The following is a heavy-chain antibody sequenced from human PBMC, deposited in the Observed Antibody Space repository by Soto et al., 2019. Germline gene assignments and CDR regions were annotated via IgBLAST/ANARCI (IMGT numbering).Heavy chain of an antibody. D-gene: IGHD6-13*01. Sequence: PGESLKISCKGSGYSFTNYWIGWVRQKPGKGLEWMGTIFPGDSDTRYSPSFQGQVTISADRSTSTAYLQWSGLKASDTAMYYCARTAAAGKYYYGMDVWGQGTTVTV. CDR3: ARTAAAGKYYYGMDV. J-gene: IGHJ6*02. V-gene: IGHV5-51*01. CDR1: GYSFTNYW. CDR2: IFPGDSDT.